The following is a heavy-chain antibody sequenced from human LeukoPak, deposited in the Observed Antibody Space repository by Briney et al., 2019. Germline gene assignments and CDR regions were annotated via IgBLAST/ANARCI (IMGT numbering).Heavy chain of an antibody. V-gene: IGHV3-21*01. D-gene: IGHD1-26*01. J-gene: IGHJ4*02. Sequence: PGGSLRLSCAASGLTFSSYSMNWVRQAPGKGLECVSSISSSSSYIYYADSVKGRFTISRDNAKNSLYLQMSSLRAEDTAVYYCASETESYYFDYWGQGTLVTVSS. CDR3: ASETESYYFDY. CDR2: ISSSSSYI. CDR1: GLTFSSYS.